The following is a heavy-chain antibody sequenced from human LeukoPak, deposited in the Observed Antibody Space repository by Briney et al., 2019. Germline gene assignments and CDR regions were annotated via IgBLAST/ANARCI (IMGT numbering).Heavy chain of an antibody. CDR2: IYTSGST. CDR1: GGSISSYY. Sequence: SETLSLTCTVSGGSISSYYWSWIRQPAGKGLEWIGRIYTSGSTNYNPSLKSRVTMSVDTSKNQFSLKLSSVTAADTAVYYCARDKWELLGRYFDLWGRGTLVTVSS. V-gene: IGHV4-4*07. D-gene: IGHD1-26*01. J-gene: IGHJ2*01. CDR3: ARDKWELLGRYFDL.